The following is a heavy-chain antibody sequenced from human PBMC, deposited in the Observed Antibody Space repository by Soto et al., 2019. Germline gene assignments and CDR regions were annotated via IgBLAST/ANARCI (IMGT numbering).Heavy chain of an antibody. D-gene: IGHD6-19*01. CDR2: TNTDGSST. Sequence: GGSLRLSCAASGFIFSNYWMHWVRQAPGEGLVWVSHTNTDGSSTTYADSVKGRFTISRDNAKNTRYLHVNSLKAEDTGVYYCARETSDWRPLDYWGQGTLVTVSS. CDR3: ARETSDWRPLDY. V-gene: IGHV3-74*01. CDR1: GFIFSNYW. J-gene: IGHJ4*02.